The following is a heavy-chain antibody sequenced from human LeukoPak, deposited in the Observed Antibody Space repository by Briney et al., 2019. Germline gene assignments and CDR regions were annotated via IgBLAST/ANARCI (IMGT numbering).Heavy chain of an antibody. CDR2: IYYSGST. D-gene: IGHD4-17*01. CDR1: GGSISSSSYY. J-gene: IGHJ5*02. CDR3: ARHAVTTNDVDP. Sequence: PSEALSLTCTVSGGSISSSSYYWGWIRQPPGKGLEWIGSIYYSGSTYYNPSLKSRVTISVDTSKNQFSLKLSSATAADTAVYYCARHAVTTNDVDPWGQGTLVTVSS. V-gene: IGHV4-39*01.